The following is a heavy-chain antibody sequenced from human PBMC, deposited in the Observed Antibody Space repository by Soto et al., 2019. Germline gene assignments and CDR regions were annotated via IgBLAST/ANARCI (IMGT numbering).Heavy chain of an antibody. V-gene: IGHV4-30-4*01. CDR2: IYYSGST. CDR1: GGSISSGDYY. J-gene: IGHJ5*02. Sequence: QVQLQESGPGLVKPSQTLSLTCTVSGGSISSGDYYWSWIRQPPGKGLEWIGYIYYSGSTYYNPSLKSRVTIAVAPSKNPFSLKLSSVTAADTAVYYCARERPDGARLDPWGQGTLVTVSS. CDR3: ARERPDGARLDP. D-gene: IGHD6-6*01.